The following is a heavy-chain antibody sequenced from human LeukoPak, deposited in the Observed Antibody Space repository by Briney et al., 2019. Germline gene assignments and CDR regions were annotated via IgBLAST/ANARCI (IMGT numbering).Heavy chain of an antibody. CDR1: GFTFSNFA. J-gene: IGHJ4*02. CDR2: ISGSGDKT. V-gene: IGHV3-23*01. CDR3: GEGH. Sequence: HPGGSLRLSCAASGFTFSNFAMIWVRQAPGKGLEWVSAISGSGDKTHHADSVKGRFTISRDNSKGVLYMQLNNLRLEDTAVYYCGEGHRGRGTLVTVSS.